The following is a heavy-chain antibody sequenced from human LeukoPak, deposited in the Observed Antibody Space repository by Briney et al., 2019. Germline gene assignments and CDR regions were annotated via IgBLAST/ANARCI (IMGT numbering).Heavy chain of an antibody. Sequence: GGSLRLSCTASGFTFGDYAMSWVRQAPGKGLEWVGFIRSKAYGGTTEYAASVKGRFTTSRDDSKSIAYLQMNSLKTEDTAVYYCSGGYTTDFDYWGQGTLVTVSS. V-gene: IGHV3-49*04. CDR1: GFTFGDYA. CDR2: IRSKAYGGTT. J-gene: IGHJ4*02. D-gene: IGHD5-18*01. CDR3: SGGYTTDFDY.